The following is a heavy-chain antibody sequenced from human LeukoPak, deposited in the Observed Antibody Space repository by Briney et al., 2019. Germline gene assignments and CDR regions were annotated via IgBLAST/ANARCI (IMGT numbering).Heavy chain of an antibody. D-gene: IGHD6-19*01. CDR2: INPNSGDT. CDR1: GYTFTGHH. CDR3: ARDLLPPGVAGFDFDY. Sequence: ASVKVSCKASGYTFTGHHIHWVRQAPGQGLEWMGRINPNSGDTNYVQRFQGRVTMTRDMSISTAYMELSGLRSDDTAVYYCARDLLPPGVAGFDFDYWGQGTLVTVSS. V-gene: IGHV1-2*06. J-gene: IGHJ4*02.